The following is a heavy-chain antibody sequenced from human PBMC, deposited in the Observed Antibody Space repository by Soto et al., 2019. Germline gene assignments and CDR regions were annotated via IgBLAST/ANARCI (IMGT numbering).Heavy chain of an antibody. Sequence: QVQLVESGGGVVQPGRSLRLSCAASGFTFSSYAMHWVRQAPGKGLEWVAVISYDGSNKYYADSVKGRFTISRDNSKNTLYLQMNSLGAEDTAVYYCARAYGSESYWGQGTLVTVSS. CDR1: GFTFSSYA. CDR3: ARAYGSESY. V-gene: IGHV3-30-3*01. CDR2: ISYDGSNK. D-gene: IGHD3-10*01. J-gene: IGHJ4*02.